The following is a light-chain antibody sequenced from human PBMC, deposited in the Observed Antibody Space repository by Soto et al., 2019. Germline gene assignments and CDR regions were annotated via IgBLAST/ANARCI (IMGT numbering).Light chain of an antibody. CDR1: SSDGGGYNY. CDR3: SSYAGSNNVV. V-gene: IGLV2-8*01. Sequence: QSALTQPPSASGSPGQSVTISCTGTSSDGGGYNYVSWYQQHPGKAPKVMIYEVSKRPSGVPDRFSGSKSGNTASLTVSGLQAEDEADYYCSSYAGSNNVVFGGGTKLTVL. J-gene: IGLJ2*01. CDR2: EVS.